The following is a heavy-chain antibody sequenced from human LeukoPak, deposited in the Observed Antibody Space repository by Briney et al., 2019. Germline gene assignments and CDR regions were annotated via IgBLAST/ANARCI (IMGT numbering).Heavy chain of an antibody. J-gene: IGHJ4*02. V-gene: IGHV4-39*01. CDR1: GGSISSSSYY. D-gene: IGHD3-3*01. CDR3: ARAAPRITIFGVVIMGPFDY. CDR2: IYYSGST. Sequence: PSETLSLTCTVSGGSISSSSYYLGWIRQPPGKGLEWIGSIYYSGSTYYNPSLKSRVTISVDTSKNQFSLKLSSVTAADTAVYYCARAAPRITIFGVVIMGPFDYWGQGTLVTVSS.